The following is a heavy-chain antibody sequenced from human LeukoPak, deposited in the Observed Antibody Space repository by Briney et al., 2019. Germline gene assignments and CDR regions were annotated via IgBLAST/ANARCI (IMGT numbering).Heavy chain of an antibody. CDR2: IYSGGST. CDR3: ARVRLDRSERNLDAFEN. D-gene: IGHD1-14*01. J-gene: IGHJ3*02. V-gene: IGHV3-53*01. CDR1: GFTVSSNY. Sequence: GGSLRLSCAASGFTVSSNYMRWVRQAPGKRLEGVSNIYSGGSTYYADSVKGRFTISRDNSKNTVFLRMNSLRAEDTAIYFCARVRLDRSERNLDAFENWGQGTMVTVSS.